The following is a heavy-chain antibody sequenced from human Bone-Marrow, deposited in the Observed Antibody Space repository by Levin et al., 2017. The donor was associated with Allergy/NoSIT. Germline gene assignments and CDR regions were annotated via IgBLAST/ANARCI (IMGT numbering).Heavy chain of an antibody. CDR2: ISSTGDVI. V-gene: IGHV3-48*03. CDR1: GFTFSLSS. J-gene: IGHJ5*02. CDR3: ARTEGFNYFDP. Sequence: GGSLRLSCAASGFTFSLSSMNWVRQAPGRGLEWISYISSTGDVIYYADSVQGRFTISRDNANNSLYLQMNSLRVKDTALYYCARTEGFNYFDPWGQGAQVTVSS.